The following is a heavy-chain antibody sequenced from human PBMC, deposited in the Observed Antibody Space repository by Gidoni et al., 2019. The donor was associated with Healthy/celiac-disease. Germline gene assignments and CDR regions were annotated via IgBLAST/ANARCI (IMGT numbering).Heavy chain of an antibody. CDR2: ISSSGITI. J-gene: IGHJ6*03. D-gene: IGHD5-12*01. CDR3: AREGDGYNARVVNYYYYMDV. Sequence: QVQLVESGGGLVKPGGSLRLSCAASGFTFSDYYMSWIRQAPGKGLEWVSYISSSGITIYYADSVKGRFTIARDNAKNSLYLQMNSLRAEDTAVYYCAREGDGYNARVVNYYYYMDVWGKGTTVTVSS. CDR1: GFTFSDYY. V-gene: IGHV3-11*01.